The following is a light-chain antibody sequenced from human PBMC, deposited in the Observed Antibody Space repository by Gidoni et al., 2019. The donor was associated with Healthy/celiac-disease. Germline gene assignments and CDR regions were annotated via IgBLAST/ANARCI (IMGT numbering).Light chain of an antibody. CDR2: KAS. V-gene: IGKV1-5*03. J-gene: IGKJ5*01. CDR1: QSISSW. Sequence: DIQITQSPSTLFASVGDRVTITCRASQSISSWLAWYQQKPGKAPKLLIYKASSLESGVPSRFRGSGSGTEFTLTISSLQPDDLATYYCQQYKSSPITFGQXTRLEIK. CDR3: QQYKSSPIT.